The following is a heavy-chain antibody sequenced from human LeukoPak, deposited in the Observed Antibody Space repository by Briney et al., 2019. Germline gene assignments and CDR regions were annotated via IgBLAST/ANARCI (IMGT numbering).Heavy chain of an antibody. Sequence: QSGGSLRLSCAASGFTFSSYSMNWVRQAPGKGLEWVSYISSSSSTIYYADSVKGRFTISRDNSKNTLYLQMNSLRAEDTAVYYCAKDCSGGSCYRYFDYWGQGTLVTVSS. D-gene: IGHD2-15*01. CDR1: GFTFSSYS. J-gene: IGHJ4*02. CDR2: ISSSSSTI. V-gene: IGHV3-48*01. CDR3: AKDCSGGSCYRYFDY.